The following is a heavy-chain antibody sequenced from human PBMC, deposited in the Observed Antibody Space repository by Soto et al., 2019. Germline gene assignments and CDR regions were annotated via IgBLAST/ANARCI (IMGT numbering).Heavy chain of an antibody. Sequence: QVQLVQSGAEVKKPGSSVKVSCKASGGTFSSYAISWVRQAPGQGLEWMGGIIPIFGTANYAQKFQGRVTITADESTSTDDMELSSLRSEDTAVYYCARACKQLVLNNWFDPWGQGTLVTVSS. CDR1: GGTFSSYA. D-gene: IGHD6-6*01. J-gene: IGHJ5*02. V-gene: IGHV1-69*12. CDR3: ARACKQLVLNNWFDP. CDR2: IIPIFGTA.